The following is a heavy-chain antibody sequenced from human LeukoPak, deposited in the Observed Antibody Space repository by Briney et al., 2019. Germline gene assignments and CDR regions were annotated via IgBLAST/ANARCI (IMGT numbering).Heavy chain of an antibody. V-gene: IGHV3-23*01. CDR2: ISGSGGST. CDR3: AKNQAYYDILTGYYKASGMDV. D-gene: IGHD3-9*01. Sequence: PGGSLRLSRAASGFTFSSYAMSWVRQAPGKGLEWVSAISGSGGSTYYADSVKGRFTISRDNSKNTLYLQMNSLRAEDTAVYYCAKNQAYYDILTGYYKASGMDVWGQGTTVTVSS. J-gene: IGHJ6*02. CDR1: GFTFSSYA.